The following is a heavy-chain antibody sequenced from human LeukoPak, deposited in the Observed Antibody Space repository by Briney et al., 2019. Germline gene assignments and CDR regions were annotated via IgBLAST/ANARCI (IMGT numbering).Heavy chain of an antibody. V-gene: IGHV3-21*01. CDR3: ARAVGSRFLEWDYYYYMDV. Sequence: PGGSLRLSCAASGFSFSSYAMSWVRQAPGKGLEWVTSISSSSSYIYYADSVKGRFTISRDNAKNSLYLQMNSLRAEDTAVYYCARAVGSRFLEWDYYYYMDVWGKGTTVTVSS. CDR2: ISSSSSYI. D-gene: IGHD3-3*01. CDR1: GFSFSSYA. J-gene: IGHJ6*03.